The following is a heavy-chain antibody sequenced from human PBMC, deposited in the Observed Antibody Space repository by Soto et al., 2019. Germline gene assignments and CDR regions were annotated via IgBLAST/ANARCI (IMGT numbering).Heavy chain of an antibody. Sequence: EVQLVESGGGLVQPGRSLRLSCAPSGFIFDDYAMHWVRQAPGKGLEWVSSINWNSGSIGNADSVKGRFTISRDNAKNSLYLQMNSLRAEDTALYYCAKDDYSSSSGMDYWGQGTRVTVSS. CDR2: INWNSGSI. V-gene: IGHV3-9*01. J-gene: IGHJ4*02. CDR1: GFIFDDYA. CDR3: AKDDYSSSSGMDY. D-gene: IGHD6-6*01.